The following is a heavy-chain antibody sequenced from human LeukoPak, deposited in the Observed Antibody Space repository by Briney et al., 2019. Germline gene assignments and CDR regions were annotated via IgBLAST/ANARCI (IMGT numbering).Heavy chain of an antibody. D-gene: IGHD2-15*01. J-gene: IGHJ6*02. Sequence: PGGSLRLSCAASGYTFDDYAMLWVPHAPGKGLEWVSGISWNSAVIGYADSVKGRFTISRDNPKNSLHLQMNSVRAEDTALYYCAKDVAGGEYCSGGSCYSDYNGMDVWGQGTTVTVSS. CDR2: ISWNSAVI. V-gene: IGHV3-9*01. CDR3: AKDVAGGEYCSGGSCYSDYNGMDV. CDR1: GYTFDDYA.